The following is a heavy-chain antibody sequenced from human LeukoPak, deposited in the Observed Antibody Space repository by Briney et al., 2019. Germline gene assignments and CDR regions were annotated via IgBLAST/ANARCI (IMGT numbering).Heavy chain of an antibody. CDR2: INHSGST. V-gene: IGHV4-34*01. CDR1: GGSFSGYY. J-gene: IGHJ4*02. CDR3: ARGKVSDY. Sequence: PSETLSFTCAVYGGSFSGYYWSWIRQPPGKGLEWIGEINHSGSTNYNPSLKSRVTISVDTSKNQFSLKLSSVTAADTAVYYCARGKVSDYWGQGTLVTVSS.